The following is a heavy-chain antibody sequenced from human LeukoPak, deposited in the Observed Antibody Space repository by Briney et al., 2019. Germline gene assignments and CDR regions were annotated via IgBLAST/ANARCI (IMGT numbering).Heavy chain of an antibody. CDR1: GFTFSSYW. V-gene: IGHV3-74*01. CDR3: AREDDDSSGSTQLFDY. Sequence: GGSLRLSCAASGFTFSSYWMHWVRQAPGKGLVWVSRINSDGSSTNYADSVKGRFTISRDNSKNTLYLQMNSLRAEDTAVYYCAREDDDSSGSTQLFDYWGQGTLVTVSS. D-gene: IGHD3-22*01. J-gene: IGHJ4*02. CDR2: INSDGSST.